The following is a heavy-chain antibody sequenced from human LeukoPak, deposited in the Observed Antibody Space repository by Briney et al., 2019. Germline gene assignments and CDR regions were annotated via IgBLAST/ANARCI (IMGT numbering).Heavy chain of an antibody. D-gene: IGHD2-15*01. CDR3: ARGLSAAQAFDI. CDR1: GYTFTGYY. Sequence: ASVKVSCKASGYTFTGYYMHWVRQAPGQGLEWMGWINPNSGNTGYAQKFQGRVAMTRNTSISTAYMELSSLRSEDTAVYYCARGLSAAQAFDIWGQGTMVTVSS. V-gene: IGHV1-8*02. CDR2: INPNSGNT. J-gene: IGHJ3*02.